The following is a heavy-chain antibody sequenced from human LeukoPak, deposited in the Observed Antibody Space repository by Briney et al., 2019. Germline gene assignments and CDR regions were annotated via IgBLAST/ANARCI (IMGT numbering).Heavy chain of an antibody. CDR1: GLTFGDYY. CDR3: AKVPRY. Sequence: SGGSQRLSCAASGLTFGDYYMTWIRQAPGKGLEWVAYIGGKGASAMIYYADSVKGRFAVSRDNARSSLYLLMNNLSLEETAVHYWAKVPRYWGQGTTVTVAS. CDR2: IGGKGASAMI. J-gene: IGHJ4*02. V-gene: IGHV3-11*04.